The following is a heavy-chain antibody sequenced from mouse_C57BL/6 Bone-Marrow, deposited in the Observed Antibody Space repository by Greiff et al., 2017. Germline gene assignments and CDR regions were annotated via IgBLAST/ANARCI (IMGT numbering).Heavy chain of an antibody. V-gene: IGHV5-17*01. CDR2: ISSGSSTI. CDR3: ATTTVVATDAMDY. Sequence: VQLKESGGGLVKPGGSLKLSCAASGFTFSDYGMHWVRQAPEKGLEWVAYISSGSSTIYYADTVKGRFTISRDNAQNTLFLHMTSLRSEDTAMYYCATTTVVATDAMDYWGQGPSVTVSS. D-gene: IGHD1-1*01. CDR1: GFTFSDYG. J-gene: IGHJ4*01.